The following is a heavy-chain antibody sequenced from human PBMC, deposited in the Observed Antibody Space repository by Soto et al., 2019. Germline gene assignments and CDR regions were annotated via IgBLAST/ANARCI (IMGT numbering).Heavy chain of an antibody. CDR1: GYTFTSYA. J-gene: IGHJ4*02. CDR2: INAGNGNT. Sequence: GASVKVSCKASGYTFTSYAMHWVRQAPGQRLEWMGWINAGNGNTKYSQKFQGRVTITRDTSASTAYMELSSLRSEDTAVYYCARDGYYYDSSGYSTGFDYWGQGTLVTVSS. CDR3: ARDGYYYDSSGYSTGFDY. V-gene: IGHV1-3*01. D-gene: IGHD3-22*01.